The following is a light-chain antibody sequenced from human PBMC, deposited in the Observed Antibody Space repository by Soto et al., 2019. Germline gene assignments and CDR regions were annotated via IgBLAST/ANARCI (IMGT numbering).Light chain of an antibody. CDR2: GAY. Sequence: EIVMTQSPATLSVSPGERVTLSCRASQNINYNLAWYQQRPGQPPTLLIYGAYTRATGIPDRFSGGGSGTEFTLTISSLQSEDFAVYYCQQYNTWPPLTFGGGTTLKIK. J-gene: IGKJ4*01. V-gene: IGKV3-15*01. CDR3: QQYNTWPPLT. CDR1: QNINYN.